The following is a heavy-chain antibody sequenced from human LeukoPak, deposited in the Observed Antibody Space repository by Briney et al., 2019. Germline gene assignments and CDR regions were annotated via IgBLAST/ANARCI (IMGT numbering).Heavy chain of an antibody. CDR1: GGSISSYY. D-gene: IGHD3-10*01. V-gene: IGHV4-4*07. CDR2: IYTSGST. CDR3: ARDRYYGSGSLSNWFDP. Sequence: SETLSLTCTVSGGSISSYYWRWIRQPAGKGLEWIGRIYTSGSTNYNPSLKSRVTMSVDTSKNQFSLKLSSVTAADTAVYYCARDRYYGSGSLSNWFDPWGQGTLVTVSS. J-gene: IGHJ5*02.